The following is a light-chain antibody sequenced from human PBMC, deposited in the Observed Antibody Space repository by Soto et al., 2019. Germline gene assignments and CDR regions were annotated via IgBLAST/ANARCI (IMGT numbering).Light chain of an antibody. Sequence: QSVLTQPASVSGSPGQSITISCTGTSSDVGGYNYVSWYQQHPGKAPKLMIYDVSNRPSGVSNRFSGSKSGNTASLTISGLQAEDEADYYCSSCTSSSTPLYVFGTG. CDR1: SSDVGGYNY. CDR3: SSCTSSSTPLYV. CDR2: DVS. V-gene: IGLV2-14*01. J-gene: IGLJ1*01.